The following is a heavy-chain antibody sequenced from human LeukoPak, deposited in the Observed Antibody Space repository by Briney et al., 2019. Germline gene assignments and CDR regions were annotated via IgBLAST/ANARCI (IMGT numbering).Heavy chain of an antibody. CDR1: GGTFSSYA. CDR3: ARDVSGSYYFDY. CDR2: IIPIFGTA. J-gene: IGHJ4*02. V-gene: IGHV1-69*06. Sequence: GASVKVSCKASGGTFSSYAISWVRQAPGQGLEWMGGIIPIFGTANYAQKFQGRVTITADKSTSTAYMELSSLRSEDTAVYYCARDVSGSYYFDYWGQGTLVTVSS. D-gene: IGHD1-26*01.